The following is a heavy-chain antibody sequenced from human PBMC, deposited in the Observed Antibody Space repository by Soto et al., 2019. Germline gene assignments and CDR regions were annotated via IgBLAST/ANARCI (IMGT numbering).Heavy chain of an antibody. CDR2: ISAYNGQT. J-gene: IGHJ6*02. CDR1: GYSYTSYG. Sequence: QVKLEQSGPEVKKPGASVNVSCKASGYSYTSYGISWVRQAPGQGLEWMGWISAYNGQTKPAQRFWGRVAFTTDASTSTAFMQLRSLRSDDTAMYYCARDTRKDLWTDGLNSMDVRGQATAVTV. V-gene: IGHV1-18*01. CDR3: ARDTRKDLWTDGLNSMDV. D-gene: IGHD3-16*01.